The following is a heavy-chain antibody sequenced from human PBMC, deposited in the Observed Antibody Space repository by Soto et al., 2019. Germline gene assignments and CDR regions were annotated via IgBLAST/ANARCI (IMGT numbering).Heavy chain of an antibody. CDR2: IIPIFGTA. Sequence: SVKVSCKASGGTFSSYAISWVRQAPGQGLEWMGGIIPIFGTANYAQKFQGRVTITADESTSTAYMELSSLRSEDAAVYYCARERITIFGVAGGYYYYGMDVWGQGTTVTVSS. CDR3: ARERITIFGVAGGYYYYGMDV. V-gene: IGHV1-69*13. CDR1: GGTFSSYA. D-gene: IGHD3-3*01. J-gene: IGHJ6*02.